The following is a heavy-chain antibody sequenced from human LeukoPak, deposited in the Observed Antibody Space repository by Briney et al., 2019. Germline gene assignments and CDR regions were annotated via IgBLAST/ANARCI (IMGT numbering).Heavy chain of an antibody. CDR1: GFTFSSYA. J-gene: IGHJ4*02. CDR2: ISSSGSTI. Sequence: GGSLRLSCAASGFTFSSYAMSWVRQAPGKGLEWVSYISSSGSTIYYADSVKGRFTISRDNAKNSLYLQMNSLRAEDTAVYYCARPQTYYYDSSGYVWGQGTLVTVSS. V-gene: IGHV3-48*04. D-gene: IGHD3-22*01. CDR3: ARPQTYYYDSSGYV.